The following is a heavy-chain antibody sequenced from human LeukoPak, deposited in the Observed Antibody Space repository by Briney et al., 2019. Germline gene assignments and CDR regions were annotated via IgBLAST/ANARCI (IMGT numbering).Heavy chain of an antibody. V-gene: IGHV3-33*01. J-gene: IGHJ4*02. CDR3: ARDLAIYSGYGPYDY. D-gene: IGHD5-12*01. CDR2: IWYDGSNK. Sequence: GGSLRLSCAASGXTFSSYGMHWVRQAPGKGLEWVAVIWYDGSNKYYADSVKGRFTISRDSSKNTLYLQMNSLRAEDTAVYYCARDLAIYSGYGPYDYWGQGTLVTVSS. CDR1: GXTFSSYG.